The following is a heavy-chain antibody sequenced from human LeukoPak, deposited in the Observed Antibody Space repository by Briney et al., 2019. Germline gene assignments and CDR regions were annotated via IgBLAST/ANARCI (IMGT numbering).Heavy chain of an antibody. Sequence: RSLLLSCAASGFTFSSYTMSWVRQAPGKGLEWVSTITTSDGNTYYADSVKGRFTVSRDNSKNTLFLQMNSLRAEDTAVYYCAKGTGYCSGGSCYDADAFDIWGQGTMVTVSS. CDR2: ITTSDGNT. D-gene: IGHD2-15*01. CDR1: GFTFSSYT. V-gene: IGHV3-23*01. J-gene: IGHJ3*02. CDR3: AKGTGYCSGGSCYDADAFDI.